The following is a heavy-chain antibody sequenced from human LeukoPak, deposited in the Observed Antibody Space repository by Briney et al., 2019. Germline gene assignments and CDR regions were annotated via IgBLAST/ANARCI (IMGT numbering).Heavy chain of an antibody. CDR3: ARDRYCSGGSCLNWFDP. CDR1: GFTVSSNY. D-gene: IGHD2-15*01. CDR2: IYSGGST. V-gene: IGHV3-53*01. Sequence: SGGSLRLSCAASGFTVSSNYMGWVRQAPGKGLEWVSVIYSGGSTYYADSVKGRFTISRDNSKNTLYLQMNSLRAEDTAVYYCARDRYCSGGSCLNWFDPWGQGTLVTVSS. J-gene: IGHJ5*02.